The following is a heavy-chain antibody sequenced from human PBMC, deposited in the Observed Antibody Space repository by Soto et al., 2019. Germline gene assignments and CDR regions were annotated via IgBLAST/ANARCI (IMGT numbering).Heavy chain of an antibody. Sequence: GESLKISCKGSGYSFTSYWIGWVRQMPGKGLEWMGIIYPGDSDTRYSPSFQGQVTISADKSISTAYLQGSSLKASDTAMYYCARNIMVRGVKLVDYYYYGMDVWGQGTTVTVSS. CDR3: ARNIMVRGVKLVDYYYYGMDV. CDR2: IYPGDSDT. D-gene: IGHD3-10*01. CDR1: GYSFTSYW. J-gene: IGHJ6*02. V-gene: IGHV5-51*01.